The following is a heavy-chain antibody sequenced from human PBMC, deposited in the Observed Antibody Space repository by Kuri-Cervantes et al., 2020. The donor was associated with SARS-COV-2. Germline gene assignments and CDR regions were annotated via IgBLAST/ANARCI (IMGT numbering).Heavy chain of an antibody. CDR3: ARWSPVTTFYRSSYFDY. J-gene: IGHJ4*01. CDR2: INHSGST. Sequence: SETLSLTCAAYGESFSGYYWSWIRQPPGKGLEWFGEINHSGSTNYNPSLKSRVTISVDTSKNQFSLKLSSVTAADTAVYYCARWSPVTTFYRSSYFDYWGQGTLVTVSS. D-gene: IGHD4-17*01. V-gene: IGHV4-34*01. CDR1: GESFSGYY.